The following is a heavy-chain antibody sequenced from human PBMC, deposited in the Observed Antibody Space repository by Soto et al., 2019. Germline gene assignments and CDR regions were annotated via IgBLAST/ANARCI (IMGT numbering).Heavy chain of an antibody. CDR1: GFSLSTNY. CDR3: AMGDHYFAY. Sequence: GSLSLSCAASGFSLSTNYMTWVRQAPGKGLEWVSVIYSGGSTYYADSVKGRFTISRDNSKNTLHLQMNSLRAEDTAVYYCAMGDHYFAYWGQGTPVTVSS. J-gene: IGHJ4*02. V-gene: IGHV3-53*01. CDR2: IYSGGST. D-gene: IGHD2-21*01.